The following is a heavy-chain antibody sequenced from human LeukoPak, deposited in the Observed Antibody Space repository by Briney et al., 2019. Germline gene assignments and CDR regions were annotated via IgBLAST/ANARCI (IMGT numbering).Heavy chain of an antibody. CDR2: ISAYNGNT. CDR3: ARGGWELGMDSWFDP. CDR1: GYTFTSYG. J-gene: IGHJ5*02. V-gene: IGHV1-18*01. D-gene: IGHD1-26*01. Sequence: ASVKVSCKASGYTFTSYGISWVRQAPGQGLEWMGWISAYNGNTNYAQKLQGRVTMTTDTSTSTAYMELRSLRSDDTAVYYCARGGWELGMDSWFDPWGQGTLVTVSS.